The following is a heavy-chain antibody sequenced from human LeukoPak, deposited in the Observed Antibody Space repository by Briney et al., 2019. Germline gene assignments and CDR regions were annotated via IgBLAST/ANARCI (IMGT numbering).Heavy chain of an antibody. Sequence: GGSLRLSCAASGFTFSNYAMTWVRQAPGKGLEWVSAISGSGGSTYYADSVKGRFTISRDNSKNTLYLQMNSLRAEDTAVYYCAKQDILTGYSTFDYWGQGTLVTVSS. D-gene: IGHD3-9*01. CDR2: ISGSGGST. CDR3: AKQDILTGYSTFDY. J-gene: IGHJ4*02. CDR1: GFTFSNYA. V-gene: IGHV3-23*01.